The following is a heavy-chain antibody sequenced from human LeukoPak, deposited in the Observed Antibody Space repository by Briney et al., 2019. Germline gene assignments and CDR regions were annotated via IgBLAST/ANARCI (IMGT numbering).Heavy chain of an antibody. CDR1: GFTFSIYA. V-gene: IGHV3-23*01. D-gene: IGHD4-17*01. Sequence: GGSLRLSCAASGFTFSIYAMSWVRQAPGKGLEWVSAIRGSDDNTFYADSVRGRFTITRDNSKNTLYLQMNTLRAEDTAVYYCAKTVTTQAYYWYFDLWGRGTLVTVSS. CDR2: IRGSDDNT. J-gene: IGHJ2*01. CDR3: AKTVTTQAYYWYFDL.